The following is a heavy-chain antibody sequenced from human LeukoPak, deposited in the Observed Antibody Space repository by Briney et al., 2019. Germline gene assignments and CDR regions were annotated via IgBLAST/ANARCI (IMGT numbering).Heavy chain of an antibody. Sequence: SETLSLTCTVSGGSISTYFWSWIRQPPGKGLEWIGHIYFSGSTNYNPSLKSRVTISVDTSKNQFSLKLSSVTAADTAVYYCARHKSSGSYPLDYWGQGTLVTVSS. CDR1: GGSISTYF. D-gene: IGHD3-22*01. J-gene: IGHJ4*02. CDR2: IYFSGST. V-gene: IGHV4-59*08. CDR3: ARHKSSGSYPLDY.